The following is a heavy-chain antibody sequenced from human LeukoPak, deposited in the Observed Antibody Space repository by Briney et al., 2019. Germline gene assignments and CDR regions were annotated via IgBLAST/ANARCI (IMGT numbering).Heavy chain of an antibody. J-gene: IGHJ4*02. CDR1: EFTFNNYA. D-gene: IGHD5-24*01. Sequence: PGGSLRLSCAASEFTFNNYAMHWVRQAPGEGLEWVAVISYDGSNKYYADSVKGRFTISRDNSKNMLFLQMNSLRVEDTAMYYRARTRDGYNYPSDYWGQGTLVTVSS. CDR2: ISYDGSNK. CDR3: ARTRDGYNYPSDY. V-gene: IGHV3-30-3*01.